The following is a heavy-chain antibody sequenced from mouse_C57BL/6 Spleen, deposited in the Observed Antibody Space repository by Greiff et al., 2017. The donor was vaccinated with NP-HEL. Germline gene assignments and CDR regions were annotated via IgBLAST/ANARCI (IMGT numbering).Heavy chain of an antibody. J-gene: IGHJ2*01. Sequence: QVQLQQSGAELVKPGASVKMSCKASGYTFTSYWITWVKQRPGQGLEWIGDIYPGSGSTNYNEKFKSKATLTVDTSSSTAYMQLSSLTSEDSAVYYCALITTVVEYFDYWGQGTTLTVSS. CDR3: ALITTVVEYFDY. D-gene: IGHD1-1*01. CDR1: GYTFTSYW. V-gene: IGHV1-55*01. CDR2: IYPGSGST.